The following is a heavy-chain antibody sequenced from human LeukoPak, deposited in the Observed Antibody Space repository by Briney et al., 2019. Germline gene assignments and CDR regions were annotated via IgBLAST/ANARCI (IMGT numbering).Heavy chain of an antibody. V-gene: IGHV3-21*06. CDR1: GFKFNSYS. CDR3: ARAFDP. Sequence: GGSLRLSCAGSGFKFNSYSMNWVRQAPGKGLEWVSSSSGYSDYIFYADSVRGRFTVSRDNAKNSLYLQMDSLRVEDTAVYYCARAFDPWGQGTLVAVSS. CDR2: SSGYSDYI. J-gene: IGHJ5*02.